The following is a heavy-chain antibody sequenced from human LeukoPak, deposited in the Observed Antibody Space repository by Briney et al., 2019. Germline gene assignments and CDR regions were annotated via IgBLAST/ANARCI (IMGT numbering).Heavy chain of an antibody. CDR2: IKDDGSEK. CDR1: GFTFSSYW. J-gene: IGHJ5*02. V-gene: IGHV3-7*05. D-gene: IGHD4-11*01. Sequence: SGGSLRLSCAASGFTFSSYWMSWVRQAPGKGLEWVANIKDDGSEKYYVDSVKGRFTISRDNAKNSLYLQMNSLRAEDTAVYYCARVGLPGVRSPNWFDPWGQGTLVTVSS. CDR3: ARVGLPGVRSPNWFDP.